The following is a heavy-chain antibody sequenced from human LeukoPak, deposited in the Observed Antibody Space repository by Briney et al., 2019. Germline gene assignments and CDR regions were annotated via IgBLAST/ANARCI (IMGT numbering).Heavy chain of an antibody. CDR1: GGTFSSYA. CDR2: ISAYNGNT. Sequence: ASVKVSCKASGGTFSSYAISWVRQAPGQGLEWMGWISAYNGNTNYAQKLQGRVTMTTDTSTSTAYMELRSLRSDDTAVYYCARAKSGYYAVDWGQGTLVTVSS. CDR3: ARAKSGYYAVD. V-gene: IGHV1-18*01. J-gene: IGHJ4*02. D-gene: IGHD3-22*01.